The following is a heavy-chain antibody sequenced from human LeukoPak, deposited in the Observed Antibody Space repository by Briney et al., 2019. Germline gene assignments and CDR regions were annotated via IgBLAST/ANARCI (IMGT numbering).Heavy chain of an antibody. CDR1: GASISKYY. CDR3: AGRVATGSMDV. Sequence: PSETLSLTCTVSGASISKYYWSWIRQPPGKGLEWIGYTYYSGSTNYNPSLRSRVSMSVDTSKNQFSLRLSSVTAADTAVYYCAGRVATGSMDVWGQGTTVTVSS. CDR2: TYYSGST. J-gene: IGHJ6*02. V-gene: IGHV4-59*01. D-gene: IGHD5-12*01.